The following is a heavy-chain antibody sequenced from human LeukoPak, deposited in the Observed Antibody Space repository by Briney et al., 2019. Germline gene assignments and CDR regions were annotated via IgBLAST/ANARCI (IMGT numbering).Heavy chain of an antibody. V-gene: IGHV3-30*03. Sequence: GGSLRLSCSASGFTFSNYGMHWVRQAPGKGLEWVAVISYNGTNKYYADSVKGRFTISRDNSKNTLYLQMNSLRAEDTAVYYCARDRYYFDYWGQGTLVTVSS. CDR2: ISYNGTNK. CDR1: GFTFSNYG. CDR3: ARDRYYFDY. J-gene: IGHJ4*02.